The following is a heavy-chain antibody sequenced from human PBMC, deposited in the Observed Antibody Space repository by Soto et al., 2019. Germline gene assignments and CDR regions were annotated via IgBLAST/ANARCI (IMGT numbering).Heavy chain of an antibody. CDR2: IFHDGTA. CDR1: CVSISSGNW. V-gene: IGHV4-4*02. CDR3: ARLVYDTRLNYMYFDF. J-gene: IGHJ4*02. D-gene: IGHD2-8*01. Sequence: PSETVSLTCAVSCVSISSGNWWTWVRQTPQRGLEYIGEIFHDGTANYYPSFERRVAISVDTSKNQFSLKLTSVTAADTAIYFCARLVYDTRLNYMYFDFWGQGALVTVSS.